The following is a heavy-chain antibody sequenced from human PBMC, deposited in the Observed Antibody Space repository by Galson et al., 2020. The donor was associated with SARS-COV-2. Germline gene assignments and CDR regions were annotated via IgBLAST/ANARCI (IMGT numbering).Heavy chain of an antibody. Sequence: GGSLRLSCAASGFTFSSYSMDWVRQAPGKGLEWVSAISSSSDYIFYADSVKGRFTISRDNAKNSLYLQMNSLRAEDTAVYYCARDLFDTSDDAFDIWGQGTMVTVSS. CDR1: GFTFSSYS. CDR2: ISSSSDYI. CDR3: ARDLFDTSDDAFDI. V-gene: IGHV3-21*01. J-gene: IGHJ3*02. D-gene: IGHD3-22*01.